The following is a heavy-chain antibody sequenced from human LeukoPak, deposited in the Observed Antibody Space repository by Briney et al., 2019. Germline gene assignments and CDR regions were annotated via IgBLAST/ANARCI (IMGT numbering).Heavy chain of an antibody. J-gene: IGHJ6*03. CDR1: GGTSSTYT. Sequence: ASVKVSCKASGGTSSTYTITWVRQAPGQGLEWMGGIIPIFRTPNYAQKFQGRVTITTDESTSTAYMELSSLKSEDTAIYYCARVDRYYLYLDVWGKGTTVTVSS. V-gene: IGHV1-69*05. CDR3: ARVDRYYLYLDV. CDR2: IIPIFRTP.